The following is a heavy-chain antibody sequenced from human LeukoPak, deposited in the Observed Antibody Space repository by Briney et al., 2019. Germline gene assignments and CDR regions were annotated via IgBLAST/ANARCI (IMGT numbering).Heavy chain of an antibody. Sequence: GGSLRLSCAASGNYWMHWVRQVPGKGLVWVSHINSDGSWTSYADSVKGRFTISKDNAKNTVYLQMNSLRAEDTAVYYCVSLYETYWGRGTLVTVSS. V-gene: IGHV3-74*01. CDR2: INSDGSWT. D-gene: IGHD2/OR15-2a*01. CDR1: GNYW. J-gene: IGHJ4*02. CDR3: VSLYETY.